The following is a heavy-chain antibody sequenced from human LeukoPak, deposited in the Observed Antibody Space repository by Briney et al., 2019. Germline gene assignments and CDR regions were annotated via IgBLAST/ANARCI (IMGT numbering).Heavy chain of an antibody. CDR2: IHYSGRT. V-gene: IGHV4-59*08. D-gene: IGHD6-13*01. CDR3: ARHRAGGSRIDS. CDR1: GDPMNSDY. J-gene: IGHJ4*02. Sequence: SETLSLTCTVSGDPMNSDYWSWTRQPPGTGLEWIGDIHYSGRTTYSPSLKSRLTISVDMSKNQFSLRLSSVTAADTAVYCARHRAGGSRIDSWGQGTLVIVSS.